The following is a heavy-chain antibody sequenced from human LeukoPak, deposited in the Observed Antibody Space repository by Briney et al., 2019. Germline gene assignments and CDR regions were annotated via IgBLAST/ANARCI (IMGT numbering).Heavy chain of an antibody. CDR2: IKQDGSET. CDR3: AKYSGYYFDY. D-gene: IGHD2/OR15-2a*01. V-gene: IGHV3-7*01. CDR1: GFTFSSNW. J-gene: IGHJ4*02. Sequence: GGSLRLSCAASGFTFSSNWMSWVRQAPGKGLEWLAKIKQDGSETCQMDPVKGRFTISRDNAKNSLYLQMNSRRAEDKALYYCAKYSGYYFDYLGQGILVTVPS.